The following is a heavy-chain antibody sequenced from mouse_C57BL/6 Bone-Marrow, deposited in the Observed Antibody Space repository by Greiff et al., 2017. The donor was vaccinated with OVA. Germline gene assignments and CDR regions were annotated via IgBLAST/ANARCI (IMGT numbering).Heavy chain of an antibody. D-gene: IGHD1-1*01. J-gene: IGHJ1*03. CDR2: IDPNSGGT. Sequence: QVQLQQPGAELVKPGASVTLSCKASGYTFTSYWMHWVKQRPGRGLEWIGRIDPNSGGTKSNEKFKSKATLTVDKPSSTAYMQRSSLTSEDSAVYYCARSDRLLRYWYFDVWGTGTTVTVSS. V-gene: IGHV1-72*01. CDR1: GYTFTSYW. CDR3: ARSDRLLRYWYFDV.